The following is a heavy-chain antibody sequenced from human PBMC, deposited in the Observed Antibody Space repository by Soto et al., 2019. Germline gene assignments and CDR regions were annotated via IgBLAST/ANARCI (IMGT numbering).Heavy chain of an antibody. CDR2: IYYSGST. D-gene: IGHD3-22*01. J-gene: IGHJ4*02. CDR3: GRAHNYDSSGYYRDFDY. CDR1: GGSISSYY. Sequence: PSETLSLTCTVSGGSISSYYWSWIRQPPGKGLEWIGYIYYSGSTNYNPSLKSRVTISVDTSKNQFSLKLSSVTAADTAVYYCGRAHNYDSSGYYRDFDYGGKETLVTVPS. V-gene: IGHV4-59*01.